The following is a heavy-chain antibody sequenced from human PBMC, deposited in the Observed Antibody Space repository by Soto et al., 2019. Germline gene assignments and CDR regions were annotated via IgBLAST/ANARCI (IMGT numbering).Heavy chain of an antibody. J-gene: IGHJ4*01. V-gene: IGHV1-2*02. D-gene: IGHD2-8*01. CDR2: INPSNEIT. Sequence: ASVKVSCKTSGYTFSAYYVHWARLTPGRGFQWLGWINPSNEITTFSQFFQGRVTMTRDTSTNTVHMELNRLTSDDTAVSYCMRGGGVDPPMDYWGHGPQVTVSS. CDR1: GYTFSAYY. CDR3: MRGGGVDPPMDY.